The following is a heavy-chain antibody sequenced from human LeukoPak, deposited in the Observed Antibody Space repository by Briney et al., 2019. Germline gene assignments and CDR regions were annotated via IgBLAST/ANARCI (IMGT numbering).Heavy chain of an antibody. J-gene: IGHJ4*02. CDR3: ASTGDSSCYYPNYFDY. CDR2: IYYSGST. V-gene: IGHV4-39*01. CDR1: GGSISSSSYY. D-gene: IGHD3-22*01. Sequence: KPSETLSLTCTVSGGSISSSSYYWGWIRKPPGKGLVGIGSIYYSGSTYYNPSLKSRVTISVDTSKNQFSLKLSSVTAADTAVYYCASTGDSSCYYPNYFDYWGQGTLVTVSS.